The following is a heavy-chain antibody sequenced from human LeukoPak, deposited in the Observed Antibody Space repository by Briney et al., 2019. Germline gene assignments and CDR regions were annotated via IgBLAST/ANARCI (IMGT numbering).Heavy chain of an antibody. CDR3: ARSTEHDYGDYVDYYGLDV. V-gene: IGHV4-31*03. J-gene: IGHJ6*02. CDR2: IYYSGST. CDR1: GGSISSGGYY. D-gene: IGHD4-17*01. Sequence: PSQTLSLTCTVSGGSISSGGYYWSWIRQHPGKGLEWIGYIYYSGSTYYNSSLKSRVTISVDTSKNQFSLKLSSVTAADTAVYYCARSTEHDYGDYVDYYGLDVWGQGTTATVSS.